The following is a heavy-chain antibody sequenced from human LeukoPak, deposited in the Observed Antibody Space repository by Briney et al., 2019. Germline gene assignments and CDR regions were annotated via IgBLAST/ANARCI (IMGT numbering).Heavy chain of an antibody. V-gene: IGHV3-23*01. Sequence: GGSLRLSCAASGVTFSSYAMSWVHQAPGKGLEWVSAISGSGDGTDYADSVKGRFTISRDNSKNALYLQMNSLRAEDTAVYFCAKDLGASGTYYNRLGYWGQGTLVTVSS. D-gene: IGHD3-10*01. CDR1: GVTFSSYA. J-gene: IGHJ4*02. CDR2: ISGSGDGT. CDR3: AKDLGASGTYYNRLGY.